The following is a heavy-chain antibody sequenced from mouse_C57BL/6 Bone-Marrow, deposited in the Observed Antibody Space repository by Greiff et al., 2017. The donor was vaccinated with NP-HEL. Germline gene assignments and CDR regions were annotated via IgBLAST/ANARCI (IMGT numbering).Heavy chain of an antibody. V-gene: IGHV1-26*01. CDR3: ARRSGSTPFAD. CDR1: GYTFTDYY. Sequence: VQLQQSGPELVKPGASVKISCKASGYTFTDYYMNWVKQSHGKSLEWIGDINPNNGGTSYNQKFKGKATLTVDKSSSTAYMELRSLTSEDSAVYYCARRSGSTPFADWGQGTLVTVSA. D-gene: IGHD1-1*01. J-gene: IGHJ3*01. CDR2: INPNNGGT.